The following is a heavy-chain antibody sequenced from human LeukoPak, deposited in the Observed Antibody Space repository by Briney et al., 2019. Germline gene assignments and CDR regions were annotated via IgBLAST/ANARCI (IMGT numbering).Heavy chain of an antibody. J-gene: IGHJ6*03. CDR3: AKGLRFLEWTPTGYMDV. CDR2: ISGSGGST. CDR1: GSTFSSYA. Sequence: GSLRLSCAASGSTFSSYAMSWVRQAPGKGLEWVSAISGSGGSTYYADSVKGRFTISRDNSKNTLYLQMNSLRAEDTAVYYCAKGLRFLEWTPTGYMDVWGKGTTVTVSS. V-gene: IGHV3-23*01. D-gene: IGHD3-3*01.